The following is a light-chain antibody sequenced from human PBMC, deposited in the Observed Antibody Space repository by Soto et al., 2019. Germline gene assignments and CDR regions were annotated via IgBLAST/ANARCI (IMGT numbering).Light chain of an antibody. CDR2: AAS. CDR3: LQDFHFPLS. V-gene: IGKV1-6*02. Sequence: AIQMTQSPCSLSASVGDRVTITCRASQGIGNDLAWYQQKPGKAPKLLIYAASTLQSGVPSRFSGNGSGTDFTLTISSLQPGDLASYYCLQDFHFPLSFGGGTKVEIK. J-gene: IGKJ4*01. CDR1: QGIGND.